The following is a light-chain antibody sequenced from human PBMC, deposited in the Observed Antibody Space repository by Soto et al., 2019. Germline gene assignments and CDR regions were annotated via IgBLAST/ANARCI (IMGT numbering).Light chain of an antibody. V-gene: IGKV3-15*01. J-gene: IGKJ1*01. CDR2: GAS. CDR1: QSVNSD. CDR3: QQYNYWWT. Sequence: VLTQSPVTLSMSPGERATLSCRASQSVNSDLAWYQQKPGQAPRLLIYGASTRATGIPARFSGSGSGTEFTLTISSLQSEDFAVYYCQQYNYWWTFGQGTKVEIK.